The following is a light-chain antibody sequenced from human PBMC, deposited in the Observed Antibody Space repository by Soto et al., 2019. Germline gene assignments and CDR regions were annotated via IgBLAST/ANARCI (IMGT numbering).Light chain of an antibody. CDR3: QQRYNWPVT. V-gene: IGKV3-11*01. Sequence: EIVLTQSPATLSLSPWERAALSCGASQSITNYVGWYQQKPGQAPRLLIYATSNRATGIPARFSGSGSGTDFTLTISSLEPEDFSVYYCQQRYNWPVTFGQGTRLEIK. CDR1: QSITNY. CDR2: ATS. J-gene: IGKJ5*01.